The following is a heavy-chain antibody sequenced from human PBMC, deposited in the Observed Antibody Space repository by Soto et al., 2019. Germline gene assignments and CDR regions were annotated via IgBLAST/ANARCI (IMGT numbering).Heavy chain of an antibody. CDR2: ISAHNGNT. J-gene: IGHJ4*02. D-gene: IGHD3-10*01. CDR1: GYGFTTYG. CDR3: ARGRYGEY. Sequence: QVHLVQSGAEVKKPGASVKVSCKGSGYGFTTYGITWVRQAPGQGLEWMAWISAHNGNTNYAQKLQARVTVTRDTSTSTAYMELRSLRSDDTAVYYCARGRYGEYWGQGALVTVSS. V-gene: IGHV1-18*01.